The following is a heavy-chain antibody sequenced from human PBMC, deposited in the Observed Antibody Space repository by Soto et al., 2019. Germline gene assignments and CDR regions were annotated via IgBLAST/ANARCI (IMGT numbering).Heavy chain of an antibody. CDR2: INHSGST. CDR3: ARATKTPRKLRYFDWSVDY. Sequence: SETLSLTCAVYCGSFSGYYWSWIRQPPGKGLEWIGEINHSGSTNYNPSLKSRVTISVDTSKNQFSLKLSSVTAADTAVYYCARATKTPRKLRYFDWSVDYWGQGTLVTVSS. CDR1: CGSFSGYY. V-gene: IGHV4-34*01. J-gene: IGHJ4*02. D-gene: IGHD3-9*01.